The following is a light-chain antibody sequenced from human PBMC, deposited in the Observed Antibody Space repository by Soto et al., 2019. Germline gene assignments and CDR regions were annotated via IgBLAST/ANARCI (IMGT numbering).Light chain of an antibody. J-gene: IGLJ1*01. Sequence: QSVLTQPASVSGSPGQSITISRTGTNSDIGGYNYVSWYQQHPGKAPKVMIYEVNNRPSGVSNRFSGSKSGNTASLTISGLQAEDEADYYCCSYTSSSTLYVFGTGTKVTVL. V-gene: IGLV2-14*01. CDR2: EVN. CDR3: CSYTSSSTLYV. CDR1: NSDIGGYNY.